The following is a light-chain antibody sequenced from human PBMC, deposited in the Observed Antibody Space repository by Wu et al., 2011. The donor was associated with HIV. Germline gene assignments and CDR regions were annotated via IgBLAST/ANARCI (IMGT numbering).Light chain of an antibody. J-gene: IGKJ4*01. Sequence: EIVMTQSPATLSVSPGERATLSCRASQSVSGNLAWYQQKPGQAPRLLIYGASTRATGIPARFSGSGSGTDFTLTITRLEPEDFAVYYCQQYGSSLTFGGGTKVEIK. V-gene: IGKV3-15*01. CDR1: QSVSGN. CDR2: GAS. CDR3: QQYGSSLT.